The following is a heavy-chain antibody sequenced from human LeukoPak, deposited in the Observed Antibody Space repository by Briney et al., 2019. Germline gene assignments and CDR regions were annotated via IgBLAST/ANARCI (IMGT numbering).Heavy chain of an antibody. J-gene: IGHJ5*02. CDR3: ARRDYYDSSGPT. V-gene: IGHV4-39*01. D-gene: IGHD3-22*01. Sequence: SETLSLTCTVSGGSISGSTYYWGWIRQPPGGGLEWIGSFYYRGNTYYNPSLESRVTISVDTSKNQFSLKLSSVTAADTAVYYCARRDYYDSSGPTWGQGTLVTVSS. CDR2: FYYRGNT. CDR1: GGSISGSTYY.